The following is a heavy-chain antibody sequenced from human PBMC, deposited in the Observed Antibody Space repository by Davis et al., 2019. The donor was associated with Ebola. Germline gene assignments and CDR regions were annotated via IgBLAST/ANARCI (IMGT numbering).Heavy chain of an antibody. J-gene: IGHJ3*02. CDR3: ASLRRTITGMDDGFDI. Sequence: GESLKISCKDSGNSFTSLWIGWVRQMPGKGLEWMGIIYTGDSDTRYSPSFRGQVTISADKSTKTAFLQWSSLKASDTAMYYCASLRRTITGMDDGFDIWGQGTMVTVCS. CDR1: GNSFTSLW. V-gene: IGHV5-51*01. CDR2: IYTGDSDT. D-gene: IGHD1-20*01.